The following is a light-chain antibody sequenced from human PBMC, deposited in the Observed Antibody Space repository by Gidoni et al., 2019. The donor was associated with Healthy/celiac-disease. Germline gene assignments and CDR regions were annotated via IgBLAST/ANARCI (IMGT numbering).Light chain of an antibody. CDR3: QQGYSTPGT. V-gene: IGKV1-39*01. CDR1: QSISSY. CDR2: AAS. J-gene: IGKJ1*01. Sequence: DTQMTQFPSSLSASVGDRVTITCRASQSISSYLNWYQQKPGKAPKLLIYAASSLQSGVPSRFSGSGSGTDFTLTISSLQPEDFATYYCQQGYSTPGTFXHXTKVEIK.